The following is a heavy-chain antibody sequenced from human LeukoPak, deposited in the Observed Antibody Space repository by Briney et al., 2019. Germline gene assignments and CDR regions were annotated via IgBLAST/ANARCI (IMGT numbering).Heavy chain of an antibody. D-gene: IGHD1-26*01. CDR1: GFTLKDYG. Sequence: GRSLRLSCAATGFTLKDYGMHWVRQPPGKGLEWVSSINWNGGGTDYADSVKGRFTISRDNAKNSLYLQLSSLRPEDTALYYCAKHMRATNTYSFFGLDVWGQGTTVTVSS. J-gene: IGHJ6*02. CDR2: INWNGGGT. V-gene: IGHV3-9*01. CDR3: AKHMRATNTYSFFGLDV.